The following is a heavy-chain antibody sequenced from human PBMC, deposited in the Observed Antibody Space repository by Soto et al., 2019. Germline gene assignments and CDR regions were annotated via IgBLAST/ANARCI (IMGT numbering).Heavy chain of an antibody. V-gene: IGHV1-18*04. D-gene: IGHD2-2*02. CDR1: GYTFTKYG. CDR2: IGVYNGKT. Sequence: QEQLVQSGGEVKKPGASVRVSCKASGYTFTKYGITCVRQAPGQGPEWMRWIGVYNGKTNYARKLQGRVIMTADTSSSTAYMELRSIRSDDTAVYYCARARYCTSPSCYNHYYYGMDIWGQGTTVSVSS. J-gene: IGHJ6*01. CDR3: ARARYCTSPSCYNHYYYGMDI.